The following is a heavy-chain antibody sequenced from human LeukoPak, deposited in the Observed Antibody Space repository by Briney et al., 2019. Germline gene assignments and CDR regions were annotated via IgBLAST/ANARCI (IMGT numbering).Heavy chain of an antibody. D-gene: IGHD3-10*01. CDR2: ISSSSSYI. CDR3: ARDRYYGSGSYHPDAFDI. Sequence: GGSLRLSCAASGFTFSSYSMNWVRQAPGKGLEWVSSISSSSSYIYYADSVKGRFTISRDNAKNSLYLQMNSLRAEDTAVYYCARDRYYGSGSYHPDAFDIWGQGTMVTVSS. CDR1: GFTFSSYS. V-gene: IGHV3-21*01. J-gene: IGHJ3*02.